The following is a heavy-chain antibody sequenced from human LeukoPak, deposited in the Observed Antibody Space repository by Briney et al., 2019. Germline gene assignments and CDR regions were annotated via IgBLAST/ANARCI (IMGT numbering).Heavy chain of an antibody. J-gene: IGHJ4*02. Sequence: SETLSLTCTVSGGSISNSHYYWSWIRQPPGKGLEWIGSVYYSGGTYYNPSLKSRVTISIDRSKNQFSLKVDSVTAADTAVYYCARERTGVAGTFGINWGQGTLATVSS. CDR2: VYYSGGT. CDR3: ARERTGVAGTFGIN. CDR1: GGSISNSHYY. V-gene: IGHV4-39*07. D-gene: IGHD6-19*01.